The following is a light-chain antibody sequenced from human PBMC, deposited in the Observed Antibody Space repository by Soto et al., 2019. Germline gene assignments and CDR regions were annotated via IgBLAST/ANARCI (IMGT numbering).Light chain of an antibody. CDR3: QQHGSSLVT. J-gene: IGKJ5*01. Sequence: EIGLTQPPGTLSLSPGERATLSCRASQSVSSSYLAWYQQKPGQAPRLLIYGASSRATGIPDRFSGSGSGTDFTLTISRLEPEDFAVYYCQQHGSSLVTFGQGKRLEIK. CDR1: QSVSSSY. V-gene: IGKV3-20*01. CDR2: GAS.